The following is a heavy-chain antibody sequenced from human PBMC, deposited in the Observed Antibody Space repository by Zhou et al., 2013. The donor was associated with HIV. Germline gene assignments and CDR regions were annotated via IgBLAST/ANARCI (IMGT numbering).Heavy chain of an antibody. CDR2: MNPQSGDT. D-gene: IGHD3-22*01. Sequence: QVQLVQSGAEVRKPGASVKVSCKASGYTFTRYGITWVRQAPGQGLEWMGWMNPQSGDTHYAQKFQVRVTMTRDTSISTAYMELKRLRSDDTAVYYCARGYYYDSRGYLWDSWGQGILVTVSS. J-gene: IGHJ4*02. CDR1: GYTFTRYG. V-gene: IGHV1-18*01. CDR3: ARGYYYDSRGYLWDS.